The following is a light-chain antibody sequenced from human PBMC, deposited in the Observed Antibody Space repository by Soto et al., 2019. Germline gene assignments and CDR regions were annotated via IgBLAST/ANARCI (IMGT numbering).Light chain of an antibody. V-gene: IGLV2-14*01. Sequence: QSVLTQPASVSGSPGQSITISCTGTSSDVGGYNYVSWYQQHPGKAPKLMIYDVSNRPSGVSNRFSASKSGNTASLTISGLQAEDEADYYCSSYTSSGTPYFFGTGTKVTVL. CDR1: SSDVGGYNY. CDR3: SSYTSSGTPYF. J-gene: IGLJ1*01. CDR2: DVS.